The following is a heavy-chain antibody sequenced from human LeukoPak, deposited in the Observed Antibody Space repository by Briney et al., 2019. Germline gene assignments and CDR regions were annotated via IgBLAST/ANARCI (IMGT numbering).Heavy chain of an antibody. V-gene: IGHV4-4*07. Sequence: PSETLSLTCTVSGGSISSYYWSWIRQPAGKGLEWIGRIYTSGSTNYNPSLKSRVTMSVDTSKNQFSLKLSSVTAADTAVYYCARDGTTTGPLVYYYYYMDVWGKGTTVTVSS. CDR2: IYTSGST. D-gene: IGHD4-11*01. CDR1: GGSISSYY. CDR3: ARDGTTTGPLVYYYYYMDV. J-gene: IGHJ6*03.